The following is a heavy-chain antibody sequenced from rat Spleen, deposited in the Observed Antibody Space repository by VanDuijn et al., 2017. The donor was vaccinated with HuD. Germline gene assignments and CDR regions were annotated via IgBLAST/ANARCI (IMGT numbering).Heavy chain of an antibody. V-gene: IGHV5-35*01. Sequence: EVQLVESGGGLVQPGSPLKLSCAASGFTFSSNWLNWIRQAPGKGLEWVASITPDGSGTYYPDTVKGRFVISKDNAKNTGYLQMHNLRYEDTAMYYCTTGGLGGRNWFAYWGQGTLVTVSA. CDR3: TTGGLGGRNWFAY. CDR2: ITPDGSGT. CDR1: GFTFSSNW. D-gene: IGHD5-1*01. J-gene: IGHJ3*01.